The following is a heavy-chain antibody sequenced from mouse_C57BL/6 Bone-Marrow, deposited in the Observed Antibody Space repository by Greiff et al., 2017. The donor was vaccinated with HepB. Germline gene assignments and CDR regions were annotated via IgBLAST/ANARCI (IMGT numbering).Heavy chain of an antibody. CDR2: IYPGSGST. V-gene: IGHV1-55*01. D-gene: IGHD2-4*01. CDR3: ARSTTMITGYYFDY. Sequence: QVQLQQPGAELVKPGASVKMSCKASGYTFTSYWITWVKQRPGQGLEWIGDIYPGSGSTNYNEKFKSKATLTVDTSSSTAYMQLSSLTSEDSAVYYCARSTTMITGYYFDYWGQGTTLTVSS. CDR1: GYTFTSYW. J-gene: IGHJ2*01.